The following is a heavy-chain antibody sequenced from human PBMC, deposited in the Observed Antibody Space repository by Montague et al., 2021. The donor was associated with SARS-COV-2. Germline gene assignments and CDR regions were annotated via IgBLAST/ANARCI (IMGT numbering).Heavy chain of an antibody. CDR1: GFTFSSYA. CDR2: ISYDGSNK. V-gene: IGHV3-30*04. CDR3: ARDLAKVVAAPHDAYYYYYGMDV. J-gene: IGHJ6*02. Sequence: SLRLSCAASGFTFSSYAMHWVRQAPGKGLEWVAVISYDGSNKYYADSVKGRFTISRDNSKNTLYLQMNSLRAEDTAVYYCARDLAKVVAAPHDAYYYYYGMDVWGQGTTVTVSS. D-gene: IGHD2-15*01.